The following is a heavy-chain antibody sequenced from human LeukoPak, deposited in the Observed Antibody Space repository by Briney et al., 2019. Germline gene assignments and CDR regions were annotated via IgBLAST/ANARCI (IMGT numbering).Heavy chain of an antibody. J-gene: IGHJ4*02. CDR3: TRDVSKIAAAEEFYFDY. CDR2: ISYDGSNK. CDR1: GLTFSSYA. Sequence: GRSLRLSCAASGLTFSSYAMPWVRQAPGKGLERVAVISYDGSNKYYADSVKGRFTISRDNSKNTLYLQMNSLRAEDTAVYYCTRDVSKIAAAEEFYFDYWGQGTLVTVSS. V-gene: IGHV3-30*17. D-gene: IGHD6-13*01.